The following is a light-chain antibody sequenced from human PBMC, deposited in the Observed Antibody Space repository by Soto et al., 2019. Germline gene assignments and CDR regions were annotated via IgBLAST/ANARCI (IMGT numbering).Light chain of an antibody. CDR2: DVS. CDR3: CSNAASSTFYV. CDR1: SSDVGGYNY. V-gene: IGLV2-14*01. Sequence: QSALTQPASVSGSPGQSITISCTGTSSDVGGYNYVSWYRQHPGRAPKLMIYDVSNRPSGVSNRFSGSKSGNTASLTISGLQAEDEADYYCCSNAASSTFYVFGTGTKVTV. J-gene: IGLJ1*01.